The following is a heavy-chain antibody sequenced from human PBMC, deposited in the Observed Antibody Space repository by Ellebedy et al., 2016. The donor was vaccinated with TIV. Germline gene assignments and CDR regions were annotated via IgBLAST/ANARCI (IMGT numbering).Heavy chain of an antibody. CDR3: ARDGEYYDYIWGSYRGPYYFDY. D-gene: IGHD3-16*02. Sequence: GGSLRLXXAASGFTFSSYSMNWVRQAPGKGLEWVSSISSSSSYIYYADSVKGRFTISRDNAKNSLYLQMNSLRAEDTAVYYCARDGEYYDYIWGSYRGPYYFDYWGQGTLVTVSS. CDR1: GFTFSSYS. V-gene: IGHV3-21*01. J-gene: IGHJ4*02. CDR2: ISSSSSYI.